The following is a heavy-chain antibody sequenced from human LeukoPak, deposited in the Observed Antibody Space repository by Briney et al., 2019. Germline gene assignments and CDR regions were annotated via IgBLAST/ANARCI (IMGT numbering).Heavy chain of an antibody. CDR2: IYTSGST. CDR1: GGSISSYY. CDR3: ARADYYDSSGYYFPGFDY. Sequence: SETLSLTCTVSGGSISSYYWSWIRQPAGKGLEWIGRIYTSGSTNYNPSLKSRVTMSVDTSKNQLSLKLSSVTAADTAVYYCARADYYDSSGYYFPGFDYWGQGTLVTVSS. J-gene: IGHJ4*02. V-gene: IGHV4-4*07. D-gene: IGHD3-22*01.